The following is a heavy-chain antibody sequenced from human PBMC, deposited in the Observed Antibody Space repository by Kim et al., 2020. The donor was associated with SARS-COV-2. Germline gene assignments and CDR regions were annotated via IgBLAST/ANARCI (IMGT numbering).Heavy chain of an antibody. J-gene: IGHJ6*02. Sequence: SETLSLTCTVSGGSISSGTYCWEWIRQPPGKGLEWIGNFYYNGNTYYNPSLKSRVTISVDTSKNQFSLKLSSVTAADTAIYYCARQVVRACINGVCFMHYYGMDVWGQGTTVTVSS. V-gene: IGHV4-39*01. CDR1: GGSISSGTYC. CDR3: ARQVVRACINGVCFMHYYGMDV. CDR2: FYYNGNT. D-gene: IGHD2-8*01.